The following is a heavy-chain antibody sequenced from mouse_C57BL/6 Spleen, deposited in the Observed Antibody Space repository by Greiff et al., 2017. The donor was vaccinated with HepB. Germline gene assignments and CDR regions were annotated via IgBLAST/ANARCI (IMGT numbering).Heavy chain of an antibody. Sequence: VQLVESGPGLVQPSQSLSITCTVSGFSLTSYGVHWVRQSPGKGLEWLGVIWRGGSTDYNAAFMSRLSITKDNSKSQVFFKMNSLQADDTAIYYCASNGVYYGSSYYAMDYWGQGTSVTVSS. J-gene: IGHJ4*01. CDR3: ASNGVYYGSSYYAMDY. CDR1: GFSLTSYG. V-gene: IGHV2-5*01. CDR2: IWRGGST. D-gene: IGHD1-1*01.